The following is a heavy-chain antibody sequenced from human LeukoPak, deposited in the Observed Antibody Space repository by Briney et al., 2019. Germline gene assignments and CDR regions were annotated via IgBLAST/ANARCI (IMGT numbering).Heavy chain of an antibody. Sequence: PSETLSLTCTVSGGSISGYYWSWIRQPAGKGLEWIGRIYTSGSTNYNPSLKSRVTMSVDTSKNQFSLKLSSVTAADTAVYYCARDLGTVFPNWFDPWGQGTLVTVSS. CDR1: GGSISGYY. CDR2: IYTSGST. J-gene: IGHJ5*02. V-gene: IGHV4-4*07. D-gene: IGHD7-27*01. CDR3: ARDLGTVFPNWFDP.